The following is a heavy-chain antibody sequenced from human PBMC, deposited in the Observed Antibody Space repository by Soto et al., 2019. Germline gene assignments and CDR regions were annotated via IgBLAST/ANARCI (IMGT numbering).Heavy chain of an antibody. CDR1: GVSVTNGDYY. CDR2: IYYSETT. CDR3: ARQRRGGYWFDP. Sequence: LSPTGAVSGVSVTNGDYYWSWMRQSPGKGLEWIGNIYYSETTSYNPSLNSRLSISIDTSRNQFSLQLTSVTAADTAIYYCARQRRGGYWFDPWGKGTLLTVS. V-gene: IGHV4-30-4*01. J-gene: IGHJ5*02.